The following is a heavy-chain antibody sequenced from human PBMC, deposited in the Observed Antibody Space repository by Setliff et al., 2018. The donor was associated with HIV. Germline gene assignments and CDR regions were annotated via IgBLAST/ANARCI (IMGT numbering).Heavy chain of an antibody. CDR1: GYTFTSYW. Sequence: PGESLKISCKGSGYTFTSYWIGWVRPMPGKGLEWMGIIYPGDSDTRYSPSFQGQVTISADKSINTAYLQWSSLQASDTAMYYCARRASKASLDYWGQGTLVTVSS. V-gene: IGHV5-51*01. CDR3: ARRASKASLDY. CDR2: IYPGDSDT. J-gene: IGHJ4*02.